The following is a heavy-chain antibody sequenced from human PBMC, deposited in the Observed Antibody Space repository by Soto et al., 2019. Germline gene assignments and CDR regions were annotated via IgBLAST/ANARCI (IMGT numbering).Heavy chain of an antibody. CDR2: MYYSGST. CDR1: GDSISISSYY. V-gene: IGHV4-39*07. D-gene: IGHD3-22*01. J-gene: IGHJ4*02. Sequence: SETLSLTCTISGDSISISSYYWAWIRQPTGKGLEWIGSMYYSGSTYNNPSLKSRVTISVDTSENQFSLKLSSVTAADTAVYYCARAMDYYDSSGYYYSFGHWGQGTLVTVSS. CDR3: ARAMDYYDSSGYYYSFGH.